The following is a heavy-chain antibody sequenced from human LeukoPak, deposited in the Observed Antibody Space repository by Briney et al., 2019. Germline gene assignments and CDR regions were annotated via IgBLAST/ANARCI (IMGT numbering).Heavy chain of an antibody. CDR3: AKSSLRYFDWFSDY. J-gene: IGHJ4*02. V-gene: IGHV3-30*18. D-gene: IGHD3-9*01. Sequence: PGGSLRLSCAASGFTFSSYAMHWVRQAPGKGLEWVAVISYDGSNKYYADSVKRRFTISRDNSRNTLHLQMNSLRAEDTAVYSCAKSSLRYFDWFSDYWGQGTLVIVSS. CDR2: ISYDGSNK. CDR1: GFTFSSYA.